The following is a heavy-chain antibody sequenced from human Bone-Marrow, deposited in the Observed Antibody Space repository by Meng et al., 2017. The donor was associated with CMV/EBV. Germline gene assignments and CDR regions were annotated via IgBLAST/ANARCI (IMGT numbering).Heavy chain of an antibody. V-gene: IGHV3-13*01. Sequence: GESLKISCAACGFTFSSYDMHWVRQATGKGLEWVSAIGTAGDTYYPGSVKGRFTIPRENAKNSLYLQMNSLRAGDTAVYYCARGGSRSIAAPQVRPELYGMDVWGQGTTVAVSS. CDR1: GFTFSSYD. D-gene: IGHD6-6*01. CDR2: IGTAGDT. J-gene: IGHJ6*02. CDR3: ARGGSRSIAAPQVRPELYGMDV.